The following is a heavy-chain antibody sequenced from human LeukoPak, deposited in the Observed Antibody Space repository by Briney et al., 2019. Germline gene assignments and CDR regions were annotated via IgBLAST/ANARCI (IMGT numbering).Heavy chain of an antibody. CDR1: GFTVSSNY. CDR2: IYSGGST. V-gene: IGHV3-53*01. D-gene: IGHD3-22*01. Sequence: GGSLRLSCAASGFTVSSNYMSWVRQAPGKGLEWVSVIYSGGSTYYADSVKGRFTISRDNSKNTLYLQMNSLRAKDTAVYYCATADSSGYYRFDYWGQGTLVTVSS. CDR3: ATADSSGYYRFDY. J-gene: IGHJ4*02.